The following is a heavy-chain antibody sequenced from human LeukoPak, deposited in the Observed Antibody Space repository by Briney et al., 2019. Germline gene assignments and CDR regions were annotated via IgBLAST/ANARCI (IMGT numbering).Heavy chain of an antibody. CDR3: ARDSFGSGRINWFDP. CDR1: GFTFSDYY. CDR2: ISSSSSYT. J-gene: IGHJ5*02. V-gene: IGHV3-11*06. Sequence: GGSLRLSCAASGFTFSDYYMSWIRQAPGKGLEWVSYISSSSSYTNYAGSVKGRFTISRDNAKNSLYLQTNSLRAEDTAVYYCARDSFGSGRINWFDPWGQGTLVTVSS. D-gene: IGHD3-10*01.